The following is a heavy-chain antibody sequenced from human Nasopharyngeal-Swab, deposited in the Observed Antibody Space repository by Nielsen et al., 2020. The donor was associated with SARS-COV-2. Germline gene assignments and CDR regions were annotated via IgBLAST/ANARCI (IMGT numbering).Heavy chain of an antibody. J-gene: IGHJ5*02. Sequence: VRQAPGQRLEWMGWINAGNGNTKYSQKFQGRVTITRDTSASTAYMELSSLRSEDTAVYYCARDLWSSSSWYALELTRGIDPWGQGTLVTVSS. CDR3: ARDLWSSSSWYALELTRGIDP. CDR2: INAGNGNT. V-gene: IGHV1-3*01. D-gene: IGHD6-13*01.